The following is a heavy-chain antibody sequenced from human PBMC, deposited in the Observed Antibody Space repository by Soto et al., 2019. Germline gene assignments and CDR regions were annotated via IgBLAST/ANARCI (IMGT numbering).Heavy chain of an antibody. D-gene: IGHD2-2*01. Sequence: SGPKLVNPTQTLTLTCTFSGFSLSTRGVGVGWIRQPPGKALEWLALIYWNDDKRYSPSLKSRLTITKDTSKNQVVLTMTNVDPVDTATYYCAHSREVGYCSRTSCLNWFDPWGQGTLVTVSS. V-gene: IGHV2-5*01. CDR1: GFSLSTRGVG. CDR2: IYWNDDK. CDR3: AHSREVGYCSRTSCLNWFDP. J-gene: IGHJ5*02.